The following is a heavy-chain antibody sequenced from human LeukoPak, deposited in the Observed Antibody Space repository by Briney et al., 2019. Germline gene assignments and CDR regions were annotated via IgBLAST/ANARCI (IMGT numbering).Heavy chain of an antibody. Sequence: GESLKISCKGSGYSFTSYWIGWERQMPGKGLEWMGIIYPGDSVTRYSPSFQGQVTISADKSISTAYLQWSSLKASDTAMYYCARVRSQLGHDYWGQGTLVTVSS. J-gene: IGHJ4*02. CDR3: ARVRSQLGHDY. CDR2: IYPGDSVT. D-gene: IGHD2-2*01. CDR1: GYSFTSYW. V-gene: IGHV5-51*01.